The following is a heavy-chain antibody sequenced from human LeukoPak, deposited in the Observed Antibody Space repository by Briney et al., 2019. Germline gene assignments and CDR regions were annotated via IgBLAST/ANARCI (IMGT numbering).Heavy chain of an antibody. J-gene: IGHJ5*02. D-gene: IGHD4-11*01. CDR2: IIPIFGTA. CDR1: GGTFSSYA. V-gene: IGHV1-69*06. CDR3: AYSNYVGANWFDP. Sequence: VASVKVSCKASGGTFSSYAISWVRQAPGQGLEWMGGIIPIFGTANYAQKFQGRVTITADKSTSTAYMELSSLRSEDTAVYYCAYSNYVGANWFDPWGQGTLVTVSS.